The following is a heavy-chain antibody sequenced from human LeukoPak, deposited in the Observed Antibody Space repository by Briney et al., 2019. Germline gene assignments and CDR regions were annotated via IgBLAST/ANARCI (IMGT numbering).Heavy chain of an antibody. Sequence: GESLKISCKGSGYSFTSYWIGWVRQIPGKGLEWMGIIYPGDSDTRYSPSFQGQVTISADKSISTAYLQWSSLKASDTAMYYCARSYYGSGSYYGLGYWGQGTLVTVSS. CDR2: IYPGDSDT. V-gene: IGHV5-51*01. D-gene: IGHD3-10*01. CDR1: GYSFTSYW. J-gene: IGHJ4*02. CDR3: ARSYYGSGSYYGLGY.